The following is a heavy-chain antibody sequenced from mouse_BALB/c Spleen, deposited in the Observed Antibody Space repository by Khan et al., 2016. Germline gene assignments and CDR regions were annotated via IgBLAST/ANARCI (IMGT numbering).Heavy chain of an antibody. CDR3: VKSDGYCFTY. Sequence: EVQLVETGGGLVQPKGSLKLSCVATGFTFNTNAMNWVRQAPGKGWEWVARIRNKSNNYATYYADSVKDRFTISRDDSQHMLYLQMNNLNTEDTATYYCVKSDGYCFTYWGQGTLVTVSA. CDR1: GFTFNTNA. J-gene: IGHJ3*01. CDR2: IRNKSNNYAT. V-gene: IGHV10S3*01. D-gene: IGHD2-3*01.